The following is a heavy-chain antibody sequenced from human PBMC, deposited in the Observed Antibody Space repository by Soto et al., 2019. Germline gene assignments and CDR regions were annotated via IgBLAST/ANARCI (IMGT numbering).Heavy chain of an antibody. CDR3: ARVKGRVAGFDAFDI. J-gene: IGHJ3*02. D-gene: IGHD6-19*01. Sequence: QVQLVESGGGVVQPGRSLRLSCAASGFTFSSYGMHWVRQAPGKGLEWVAVIWYDGSNKYYADSVKGRFTISRDNSKNTLYLQMNSLRAEDTAVYYCARVKGRVAGFDAFDIWGQGTMVTVSS. CDR1: GFTFSSYG. V-gene: IGHV3-33*01. CDR2: IWYDGSNK.